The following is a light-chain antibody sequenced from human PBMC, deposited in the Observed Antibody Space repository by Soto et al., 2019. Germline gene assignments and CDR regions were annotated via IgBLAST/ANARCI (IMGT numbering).Light chain of an antibody. CDR2: RNN. CDR1: SSNIGSNY. Sequence: QSVLTQPPSASGTPGQRVTISCSGSSSNIGSNYVYWYQQLPGTAPKLLIYRNNQRPSGVPDRFSGSKSGTSASLAISGLRSEDEADYYCAAWDDSRSGQVFGTGNKVTVL. V-gene: IGLV1-47*01. J-gene: IGLJ1*01. CDR3: AAWDDSRSGQV.